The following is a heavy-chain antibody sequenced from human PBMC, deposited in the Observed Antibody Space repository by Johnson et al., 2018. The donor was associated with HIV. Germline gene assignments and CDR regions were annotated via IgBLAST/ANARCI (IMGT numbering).Heavy chain of an antibody. Sequence: QMQLVESGGGVVQPGGSLRLSCAASGFTFSSYGMHWVRQAPGKGLEWVAFIRYDGSNKYYADSVKGRFTISRDNSKNTLYLQMNSLRAEDTAVYYCAKDLRTVKAFDIWGQGTMVTVSS. CDR3: AKDLRTVKAFDI. D-gene: IGHD4-17*01. CDR1: GFTFSSYG. J-gene: IGHJ3*02. V-gene: IGHV3-30*02. CDR2: IRYDGSNK.